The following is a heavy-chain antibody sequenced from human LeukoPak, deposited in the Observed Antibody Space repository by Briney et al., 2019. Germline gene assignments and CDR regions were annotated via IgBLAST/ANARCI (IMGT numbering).Heavy chain of an antibody. V-gene: IGHV4-31*03. CDR3: ARGDYDILTGLDENYYFDY. CDR2: IYYSGST. J-gene: IGHJ4*02. Sequence: SETLSLTCTVSGGSISSGGYYWSWIRQHPGKGLEWIGYIYYSGSTYYNPSLKSRVTISVDTSKNQFSLKLSSVTAADTAVYYCARGDYDILTGLDENYYFDYWGQGTLVTVSS. CDR1: GGSISSGGYY. D-gene: IGHD3-9*01.